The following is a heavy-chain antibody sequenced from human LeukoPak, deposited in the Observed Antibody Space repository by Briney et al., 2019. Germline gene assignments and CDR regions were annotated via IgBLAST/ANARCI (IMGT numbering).Heavy chain of an antibody. CDR3: TKDHGFYSSGWHPLFDH. D-gene: IGHD6-19*01. J-gene: IGHJ4*02. V-gene: IGHV3-23*01. CDR2: ISDSGSST. CDR1: GFTFSSYA. Sequence: GGSLRLSCAASGFTFSSYAMSWVRQAPGKGLEWVSTISDSGSSTYYTDSVKGRFTFSRDNSKNTLHLQMNILRAEDTAVYYCTKDHGFYSSGWHPLFDHWGQGTLVTVTP.